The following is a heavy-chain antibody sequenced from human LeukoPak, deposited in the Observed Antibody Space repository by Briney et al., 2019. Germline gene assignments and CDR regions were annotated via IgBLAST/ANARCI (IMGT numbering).Heavy chain of an antibody. Sequence: SETLSLTCAVYGGSFSGYYWSWIRQPPGKGLEWIGEINHSGSTNYNPSLKSRVTISVGTSKNQFSLKLSSVTAADTAVYYCARGYSSSAERALGYWGQGTLVTVSS. CDR3: ARGYSSSAERALGY. CDR2: INHSGST. CDR1: GGSFSGYY. V-gene: IGHV4-34*01. D-gene: IGHD6-6*01. J-gene: IGHJ4*02.